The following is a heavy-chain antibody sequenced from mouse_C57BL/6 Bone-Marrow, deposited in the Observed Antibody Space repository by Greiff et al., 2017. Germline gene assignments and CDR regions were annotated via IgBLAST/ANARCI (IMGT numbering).Heavy chain of an antibody. V-gene: IGHV1-55*01. Sequence: VQLQQPGAELVKPGASVKMSCKASGYTFTSYWITWVKQRPGQGLEWIGDIYPGSGSTNYNEKFKSKATLTVDTSSSTAYMQLSSLTSEDSAVYYCARAPSTTVVGGYYAMDYWGQGTSVTVSS. CDR1: GYTFTSYW. CDR3: ARAPSTTVVGGYYAMDY. CDR2: IYPGSGST. D-gene: IGHD1-1*01. J-gene: IGHJ4*01.